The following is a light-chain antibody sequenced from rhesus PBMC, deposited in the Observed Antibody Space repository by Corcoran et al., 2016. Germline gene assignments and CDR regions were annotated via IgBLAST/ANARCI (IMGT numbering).Light chain of an antibody. CDR2: EAS. CDR1: QGITND. V-gene: IGKV1-25*01. J-gene: IGKJ3*01. CDR3: QHYYSTPFT. Sequence: DIQMTQSPSSLSASVGDRVTITCRASQGITNDLAWYQRKPGETPKLLIYEASSLQSGIPSRVSGSGTGTDFTLTIRILQSEDFATYYCQHYYSTPFTFGPGTKLDIK.